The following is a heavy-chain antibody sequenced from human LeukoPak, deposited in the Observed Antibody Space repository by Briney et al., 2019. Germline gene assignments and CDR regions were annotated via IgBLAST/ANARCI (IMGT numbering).Heavy chain of an antibody. Sequence: SETLSLTCGVSGGSISTAFYSWNWIRQPPGKGLEWIGRVEYNGRTEYSPSLKSRVTISVDRSKSQFSLRLSSVTAADTAVYYCARVPLSGISIYRPYYFDYWGQGTLVTVSS. CDR2: VEYNGRT. V-gene: IGHV4-30-2*01. CDR1: GGSISTAFYS. D-gene: IGHD3-3*02. J-gene: IGHJ4*02. CDR3: ARVPLSGISIYRPYYFDY.